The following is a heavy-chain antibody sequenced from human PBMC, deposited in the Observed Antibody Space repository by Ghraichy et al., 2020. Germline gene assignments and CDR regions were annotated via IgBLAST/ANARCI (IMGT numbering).Heavy chain of an antibody. CDR2: FDPEDGET. Sequence: ASVKVSCKVSGYTLTELSMHWVRQAPGKGLEWMGGFDPEDGETIYAQKFQGRVTMTEDTSTDTAYMELSSLRSEDTAVYYCATGSPGIFGALYYYGMDVWGQGTTVTVSS. CDR3: ATGSPGIFGALYYYGMDV. D-gene: IGHD3-3*01. CDR1: GYTLTELS. J-gene: IGHJ6*02. V-gene: IGHV1-24*01.